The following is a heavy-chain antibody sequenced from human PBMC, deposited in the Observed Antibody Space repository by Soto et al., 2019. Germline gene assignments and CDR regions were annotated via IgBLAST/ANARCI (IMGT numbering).Heavy chain of an antibody. Sequence: SETLSLTCTVSGGSISRGGYYWSWIRQHPGKGLEWIGYIYYSGSTYYNPSLKSRVTISVDTSKNQFSLKLSSVTAADTAVYYCARVRYCDSSGYPPLFDYWGQGTLVTAPQ. CDR2: IYYSGST. D-gene: IGHD3-22*01. CDR1: GGSISRGGYY. J-gene: IGHJ4*02. V-gene: IGHV4-31*03. CDR3: ARVRYCDSSGYPPLFDY.